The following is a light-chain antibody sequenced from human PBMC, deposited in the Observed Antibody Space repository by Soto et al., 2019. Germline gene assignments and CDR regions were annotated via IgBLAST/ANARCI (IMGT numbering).Light chain of an antibody. V-gene: IGLV1-40*01. J-gene: IGLJ3*02. Sequence: QSVLTQTPSVSGAPGQRVTISCTGSSSNIGAGYVVHWYQQLPGVAPKLLIYGNINRPSGVPDRFSGSKSGTSASLAITGVPAEDEDDYYCQSDDSRRRYWVFGGGTKLTVL. CDR3: QSDDSRRRYWV. CDR1: SSNIGAGYV. CDR2: GNI.